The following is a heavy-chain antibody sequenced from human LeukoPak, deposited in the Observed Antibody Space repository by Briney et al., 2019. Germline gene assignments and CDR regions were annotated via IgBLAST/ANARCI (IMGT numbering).Heavy chain of an antibody. D-gene: IGHD3-22*01. J-gene: IGHJ5*02. V-gene: IGHV4-39*01. CDR2: IYYSGTT. Sequence: KPSETLSLTCTVSGASISSVSNYWGWIRQPPGKGLEWIGSIYYSGTTYYNPSLKSRITISFDTSKNEFSLKLNSVTAADTAVYYCARRYYDSSGYNSFDPWGQGTLVTVSS. CDR1: GASISSVSNY. CDR3: ARRYYDSSGYNSFDP.